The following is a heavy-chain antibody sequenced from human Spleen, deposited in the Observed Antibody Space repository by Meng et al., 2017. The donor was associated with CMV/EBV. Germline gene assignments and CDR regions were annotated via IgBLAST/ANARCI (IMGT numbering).Heavy chain of an antibody. CDR1: GGTFSSYN. Sequence: SVKVSCKASGGTFSSYNMNWVRQAPGQGLEWTGRIIPILDIANYAQKFQGRVTITTDESTSTAYMELRSLRSDDTAVYYCARVWCSSTSCYREYGLDVWGQGTTVTVSS. V-gene: IGHV1-69*16. J-gene: IGHJ6*02. CDR2: IIPILDIA. CDR3: ARVWCSSTSCYREYGLDV. D-gene: IGHD2-2*02.